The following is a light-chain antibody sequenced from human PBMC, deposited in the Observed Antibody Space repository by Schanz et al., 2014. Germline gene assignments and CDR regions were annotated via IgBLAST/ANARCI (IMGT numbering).Light chain of an antibody. J-gene: IGLJ3*02. CDR1: RSDIGGYNY. V-gene: IGLV2-14*03. Sequence: QSALTQPASVSGSPGQSITISCTGTRSDIGGYNYVSWYQQHPGEAPKLMIYDVSNRPSGVSNRFSGSKSGNTASLTISGLQAEDEADYYCNSFTSSHTHVFGGGTKLTVL. CDR3: NSFTSSHTHV. CDR2: DVS.